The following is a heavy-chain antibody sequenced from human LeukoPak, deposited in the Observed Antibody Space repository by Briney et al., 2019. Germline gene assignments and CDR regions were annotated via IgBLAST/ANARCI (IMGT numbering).Heavy chain of an antibody. CDR3: AKGGKWDVTPFDY. CDR1: GFNFSNYV. CDR2: ISYDGSSK. J-gene: IGHJ4*02. D-gene: IGHD1-26*01. V-gene: IGHV3-30*04. Sequence: GGSLRLSCAASGFNFSNYVMHWVRQAPGKGLEWVTVISYDGSSKYYADSVKGRFTISRDNSKNTLYLQVNSLRAEDTAVYYYAKGGKWDVTPFDYWGQGTLVTVSS.